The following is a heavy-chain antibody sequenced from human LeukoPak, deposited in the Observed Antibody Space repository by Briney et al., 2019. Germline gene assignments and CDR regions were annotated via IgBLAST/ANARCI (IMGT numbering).Heavy chain of an antibody. CDR1: GFTFSNYA. CDR2: VSGSGGST. J-gene: IGHJ5*02. D-gene: IGHD4-17*01. CDR3: AKSTTVTTRSWFDP. Sequence: GGSLRLSCAASGFTFSNYAMSWVRQAPGKGLEWVSTVSGSGGSTYYADSVKGRFTIPRDNSKNTLYLQMNSLRAEDTAVYYCAKSTTVTTRSWFDPWGQGTLVTVSS. V-gene: IGHV3-23*01.